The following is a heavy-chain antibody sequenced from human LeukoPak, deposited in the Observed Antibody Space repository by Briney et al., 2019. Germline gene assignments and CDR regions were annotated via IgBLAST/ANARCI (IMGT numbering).Heavy chain of an antibody. V-gene: IGHV4-34*01. Sequence: SETLSLTCVVYGGSFSHYYWTWIRQAPGKGLEWIGEIHHSGTTNCNPSLKSRLTISIDTSRNQFSLKLNSVTAADTAVYYCARKIAAAAPFDYWGQGTLVTVSS. CDR3: ARKIAAAAPFDY. CDR2: IHHSGTT. CDR1: GGSFSHYY. D-gene: IGHD6-13*01. J-gene: IGHJ4*02.